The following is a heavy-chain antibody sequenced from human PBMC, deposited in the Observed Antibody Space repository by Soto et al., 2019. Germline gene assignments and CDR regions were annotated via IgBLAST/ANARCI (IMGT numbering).Heavy chain of an antibody. CDR1: GTTFTSSG. CDR3: ARDRTYYYDSSGP. V-gene: IGHV1-18*04. D-gene: IGHD3-22*01. Sequence: QVQLVQSGAEVKKPGASVKVSGKASGTTFTSSGISWVRQAPGQGLEGMGWISAHNGNTNYEQKLKGRVTMTTDTSTSTAYRELRSLRSDDTAVDYCARDRTYYYDSSGPWGQGTLVTVSS. J-gene: IGHJ5*02. CDR2: ISAHNGNT.